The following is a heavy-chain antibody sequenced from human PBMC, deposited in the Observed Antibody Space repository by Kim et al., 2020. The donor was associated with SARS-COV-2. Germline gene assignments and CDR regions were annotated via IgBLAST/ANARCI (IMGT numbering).Heavy chain of an antibody. V-gene: IGHV4-59*09. CDR2: T. CDR3: ARGPSGSYVH. J-gene: IGHJ4*02. Sequence: TNYTPPLTSRDPISVDTSKNQFSLKLSSVTAADTAVYYCARGPSGSYVHWGQGTLVTVSS. D-gene: IGHD3-10*01.